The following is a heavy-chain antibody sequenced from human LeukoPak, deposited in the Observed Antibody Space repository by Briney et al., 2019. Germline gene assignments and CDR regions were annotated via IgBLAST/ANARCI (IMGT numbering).Heavy chain of an antibody. Sequence: SETLSLTCTVSGGSISSYYWSWIRQPPGKGLEWIGYIYYSGSTNYNPSLKSRVTISVDTSKNQFSLKLSSVTAADTAVYYCAREPVWGGHWFDPWGQGTLVTVSS. D-gene: IGHD3-16*01. CDR3: AREPVWGGHWFDP. V-gene: IGHV4-59*01. CDR1: GGSISSYY. CDR2: IYYSGST. J-gene: IGHJ5*02.